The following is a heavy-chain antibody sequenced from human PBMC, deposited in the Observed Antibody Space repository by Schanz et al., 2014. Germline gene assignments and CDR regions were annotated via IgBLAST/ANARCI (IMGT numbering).Heavy chain of an antibody. J-gene: IGHJ4*02. CDR1: GGTFSSYA. V-gene: IGHV1-69*04. CDR3: ARDGRPPFYGSGEHYY. CDR2: IIPILGIA. Sequence: QVQLVQSGAEVKKPGSPVKVSCKSSGGTFSSYAISWVRQAPGQGLEWMGRIIPILGIATYAQKFQGRLTITADKSTSTAYMELSSLRSEDTAMYYCARDGRPPFYGSGEHYYWGQGTLVTVSS. D-gene: IGHD3-10*01.